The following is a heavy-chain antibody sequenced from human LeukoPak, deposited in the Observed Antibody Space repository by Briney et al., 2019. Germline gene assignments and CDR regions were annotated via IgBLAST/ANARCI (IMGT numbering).Heavy chain of an antibody. J-gene: IGHJ4*02. CDR2: ISGSSSYI. V-gene: IGHV3-21*01. Sequence: PGGSLRLSCTASGFIFNDHDMNWGRQAPGKGLEWVSSISGSSSYIHYVDSVRGRFTISRDNAKNSVYLQMNSLRADDTAVYYCARNSYYYGSGSVFDYWGQGILVTVSS. D-gene: IGHD3-10*01. CDR1: GFIFNDHD. CDR3: ARNSYYYGSGSVFDY.